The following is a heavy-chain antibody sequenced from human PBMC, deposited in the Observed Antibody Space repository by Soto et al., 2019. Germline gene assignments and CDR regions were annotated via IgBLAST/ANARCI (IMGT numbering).Heavy chain of an antibody. J-gene: IGHJ6*02. Sequence: GESLKISCKGSGYTFTNYWIGWVRQMPGKGLEWMGIIYPGDSDTKYNPSFQGQVTISADKSITTTYLRWTSLKASDTAIYYCAASIFYYGMGGRRQGRSVSVSS. CDR1: GYTFTNYW. V-gene: IGHV5-51*01. CDR2: IYPGDSDT. CDR3: AASIFYYGMGG.